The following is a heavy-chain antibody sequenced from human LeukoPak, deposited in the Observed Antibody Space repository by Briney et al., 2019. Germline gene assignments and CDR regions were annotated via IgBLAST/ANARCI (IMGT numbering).Heavy chain of an antibody. CDR1: GFTFSSYG. V-gene: IGHV3-30*02. Sequence: GGSLRLSCAASGFTFSSYGMRWVRQAPGKGLEWVAFIRYDGSVQYYADSVKGRFTISRDNAKNSLYLQMNSLRAEDTAVYYCARDSSGYHSYFDYWGQGTLVTVSS. D-gene: IGHD3-22*01. CDR3: ARDSSGYHSYFDY. CDR2: IRYDGSVQ. J-gene: IGHJ4*02.